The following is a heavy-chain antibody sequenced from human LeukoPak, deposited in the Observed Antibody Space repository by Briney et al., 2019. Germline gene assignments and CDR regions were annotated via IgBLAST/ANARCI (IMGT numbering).Heavy chain of an antibody. V-gene: IGHV4-4*07. CDR3: ARVIPEAGFDP. CDR2: MSSSGTT. CDR1: GSSISNYY. Sequence: PSETLSLTCSVSGSSISNYYWSWIRQSAGKGLEWIGRMSSSGTTNYNPSLGSRVTMSVDTSKNQFSLKLSSVTAADTAVYYCARVIPEAGFDPWGQGTLVAVSS. J-gene: IGHJ5*02. D-gene: IGHD1-14*01.